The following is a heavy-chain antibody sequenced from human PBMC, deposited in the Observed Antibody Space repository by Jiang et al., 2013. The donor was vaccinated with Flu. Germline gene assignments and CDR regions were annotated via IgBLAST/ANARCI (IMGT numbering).Heavy chain of an antibody. Sequence: SGGSIRNDYCWGWIRQPPGKGLEWIGSLYFDGRTNYNPSLKSRVTISVDTSKNQFSLKLSSVTAADTAVYYCARDDGSRDGYIDYWGQGTLVTVSS. D-gene: IGHD5-24*01. CDR2: LYFDGRT. CDR1: GGSIRNDYC. V-gene: IGHV4-39*07. CDR3: ARDDGSRDGYIDY. J-gene: IGHJ4*02.